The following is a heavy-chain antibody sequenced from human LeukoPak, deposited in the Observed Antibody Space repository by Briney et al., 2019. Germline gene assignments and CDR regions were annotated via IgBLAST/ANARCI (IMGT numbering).Heavy chain of an antibody. CDR3: ARGSIVVLRGSSGIDY. D-gene: IGHD2-21*01. CDR1: GFTFSSHW. V-gene: IGHV3-7*01. CDR2: INQEGTEQ. Sequence: GGSLRLSCAASGFTFSSHWMSWVRQAPGKGLEWVANINQEGTEQYYVDSVKGRFTISRDNSKNTLYLQMDSLKTEDTAVYYCARGSIVVLRGSSGIDYWGQGTLVTVSS. J-gene: IGHJ4*02.